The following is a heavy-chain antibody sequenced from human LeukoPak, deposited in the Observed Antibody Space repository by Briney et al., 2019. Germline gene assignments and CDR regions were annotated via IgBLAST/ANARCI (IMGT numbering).Heavy chain of an antibody. CDR2: ITGTGGRT. V-gene: IGHV3-23*01. Sequence: PGGSLRLSCVASGFSFFSYGMSWVRQAPGKGLEWVSGITGTGGRTFYADSVKGRFTISRDNSKNTLYLQMNSLRAEDTAVYYCANAITIFGVVIPRYFDYWGQGTLVTVSS. D-gene: IGHD3-3*01. J-gene: IGHJ4*02. CDR3: ANAITIFGVVIPRYFDY. CDR1: GFSFFSYG.